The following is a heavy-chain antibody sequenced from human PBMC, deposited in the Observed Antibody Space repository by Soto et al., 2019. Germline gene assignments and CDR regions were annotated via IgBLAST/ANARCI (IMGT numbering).Heavy chain of an antibody. CDR1: GFTFSSYG. V-gene: IGHV3-30*18. CDR3: AKDLRAVAGLSPIPYYYYYGMDV. Sequence: PGGSLRLSCAASGFTFSSYGMHWVRQAPGKGLEWVAVISYDGSNKYYADSVKGRFTISRDNSKNTLYLQMNSLRAEDTAVYYCAKDLRAVAGLSPIPYYYYYGMDVWGQGTTVTVSS. J-gene: IGHJ6*02. D-gene: IGHD6-19*01. CDR2: ISYDGSNK.